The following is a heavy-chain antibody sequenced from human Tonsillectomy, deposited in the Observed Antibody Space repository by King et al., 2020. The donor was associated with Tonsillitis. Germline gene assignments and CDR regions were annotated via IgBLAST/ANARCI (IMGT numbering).Heavy chain of an antibody. CDR3: ARDERRSQRLEMATIKLIDY. CDR1: GFTFSSYS. Sequence: VQLVESGGGLVKPGGSLRLSCAASGFTFSSYSMNWVSQAPGKGLEWVSSISSSSSYIYYADSVKGRFTISRDNAKNSLYLQMNSLRAEETAVYYCARDERRSQRLEMATIKLIDYWGQGTLVTVSS. D-gene: IGHD5-24*01. J-gene: IGHJ4*02. CDR2: ISSSSSYI. V-gene: IGHV3-21*01.